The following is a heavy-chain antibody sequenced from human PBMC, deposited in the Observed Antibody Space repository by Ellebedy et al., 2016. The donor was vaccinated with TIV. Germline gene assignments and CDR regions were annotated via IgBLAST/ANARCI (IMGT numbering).Heavy chain of an antibody. V-gene: IGHV4-39*07. CDR1: VGSISSSSYY. CDR3: ARDGPITFSFDY. D-gene: IGHD3-16*01. Sequence: MPSETLSLTCTVSVGSISSSSYYWGWIRQPPGKGLEWIGSIYYNGSTYYNPSLKSRVTISVDTSKKQFSLKLRSVTAADTAVYYCARDGPITFSFDYWGQGTLVTVSS. J-gene: IGHJ4*02. CDR2: IYYNGST.